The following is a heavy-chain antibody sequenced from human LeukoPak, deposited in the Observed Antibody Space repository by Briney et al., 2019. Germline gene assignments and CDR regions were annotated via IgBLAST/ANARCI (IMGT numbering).Heavy chain of an antibody. Sequence: PSETLSLTCTVSGGSISSYYWSWIRQPPGKGLEWIGYIYYSGSTNYNPSLKSRVTISVDTSKNQFSLKLGSVTAADTAVYYCARSHSWFDPWGQGTLVTVSS. CDR1: GGSISSYY. V-gene: IGHV4-59*01. J-gene: IGHJ5*02. CDR2: IYYSGST. CDR3: ARSHSWFDP.